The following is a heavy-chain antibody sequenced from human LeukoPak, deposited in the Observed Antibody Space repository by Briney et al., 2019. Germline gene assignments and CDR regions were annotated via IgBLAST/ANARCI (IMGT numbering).Heavy chain of an antibody. Sequence: PGGSLRLSCAASGFTFSSYSMNWVRQAPGKGLEWVSSISSSSSYIYYADSVKGRFTISRDNAKNSLYLQMNSLRAEDTAVYYCAKDYGSGSYLDYWGQGTLVTVSS. V-gene: IGHV3-21*04. CDR2: ISSSSSYI. CDR1: GFTFSSYS. CDR3: AKDYGSGSYLDY. J-gene: IGHJ4*02. D-gene: IGHD3-10*01.